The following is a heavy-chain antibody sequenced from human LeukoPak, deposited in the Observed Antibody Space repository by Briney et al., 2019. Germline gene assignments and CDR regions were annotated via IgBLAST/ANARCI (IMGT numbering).Heavy chain of an antibody. CDR3: ARVAKKSYGSGSYYPLY. CDR2: MNPNSGNT. CDR1: GYTFTGYY. J-gene: IGHJ4*02. Sequence: ASVKVSCKASGYTFTGYYMHCVRQATGQGLEWMGWMNPNSGNTGYAQKFQGRVTMTRNTSISTAYMELSSLRSEDTAVYYCARVAKKSYGSGSYYPLYWGQGTLVTVS. V-gene: IGHV1-8*02. D-gene: IGHD3-10*01.